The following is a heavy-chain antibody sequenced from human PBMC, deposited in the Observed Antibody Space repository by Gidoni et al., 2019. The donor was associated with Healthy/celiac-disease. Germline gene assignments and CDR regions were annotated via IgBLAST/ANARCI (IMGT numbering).Heavy chain of an antibody. D-gene: IGHD2-2*01. CDR2: ISWDGGST. Sequence: EVQLVESGGVVVQPGGSLRLSCAASGFAFDDYTMHWVRQAPGKVLEWVSLISWDGGSTYYADSVKGRFTISRDNSKNSLYLQMNSLRTEDTALYYCAKDQGVVPAATSFDYWGQGTLVTVSS. CDR1: GFAFDDYT. CDR3: AKDQGVVPAATSFDY. J-gene: IGHJ4*02. V-gene: IGHV3-43*01.